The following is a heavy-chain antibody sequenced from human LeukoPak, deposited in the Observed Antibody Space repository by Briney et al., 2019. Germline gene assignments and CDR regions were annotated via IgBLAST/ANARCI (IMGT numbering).Heavy chain of an antibody. CDR1: GFTFSSYA. V-gene: IGHV3-23*01. J-gene: IGHJ4*02. D-gene: IGHD2-2*01. Sequence: GGSLRLSCAASGFTFSSYAMSWVRQAPGKGLEWVSAISGSGGSTYYADSVKGRFTISRDNSKNTLYLQVNSLRAEDTAVYYCATYCSSTSCYLRLKDYWGQGTLVTVSS. CDR3: ATYCSSTSCYLRLKDY. CDR2: ISGSGGST.